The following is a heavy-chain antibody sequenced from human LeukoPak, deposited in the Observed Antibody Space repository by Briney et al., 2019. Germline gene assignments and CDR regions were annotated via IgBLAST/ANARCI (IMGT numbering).Heavy chain of an antibody. CDR2: ISGSGGST. CDR1: GFTFSSYA. J-gene: IGHJ3*02. Sequence: GGSLRLSCAASGFTFSSYAMSWVRQAPGKGLEWVSAISGSGGSTYYADSVKGRFTISRDNSKNTLYLQMNSPRAEDTAVYYCAKVLYSSSWYGAFDIWGQGTMVTVSS. D-gene: IGHD6-13*01. V-gene: IGHV3-23*01. CDR3: AKVLYSSSWYGAFDI.